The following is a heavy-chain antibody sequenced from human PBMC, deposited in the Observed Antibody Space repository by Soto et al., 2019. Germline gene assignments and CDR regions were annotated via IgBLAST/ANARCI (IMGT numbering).Heavy chain of an antibody. Sequence: KPSETLSLTCSVSGDSISSVDYFWAWIRQPPGQALEYIGYIYKSATTYYNPSFESRVAISLDTSKSQFSLNVTSVTAADTAVYFCARARYRLTGRSFPNWFDSWGQGTLVTVSS. J-gene: IGHJ5*01. V-gene: IGHV4-30-4*01. CDR2: IYKSATT. D-gene: IGHD7-27*01. CDR3: ARARYRLTGRSFPNWFDS. CDR1: GDSISSVDYF.